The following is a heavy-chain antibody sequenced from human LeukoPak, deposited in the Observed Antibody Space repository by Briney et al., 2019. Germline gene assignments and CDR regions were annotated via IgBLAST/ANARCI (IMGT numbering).Heavy chain of an antibody. CDR2: IYTSGST. CDR3: ARIRAYYYDSSGYPDY. J-gene: IGHJ4*02. D-gene: IGHD3-22*01. Sequence: PSETLSLTCTVSGGSISSGSYYWSWIRQPAGKGLEWIGRIYTSGSTNYNPSLKSRVTISVDTSKNQFSLKLSSVTAADTAVYYCARIRAYYYDSSGYPDYWGQGTLVTVSS. V-gene: IGHV4-61*02. CDR1: GGSISSGSYY.